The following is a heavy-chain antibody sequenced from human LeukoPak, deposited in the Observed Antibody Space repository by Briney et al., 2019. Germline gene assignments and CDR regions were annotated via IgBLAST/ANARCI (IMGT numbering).Heavy chain of an antibody. CDR2: IYHSGST. Sequence: SETLSLTCAVSGYSISSGYYWGWIRQPPGKGLEWIGSIYHSGSTYYNPSLKSRVTISVDTSKNQFSLKLSPVTAADTAVYYCARSFTIFGVVIIGYFDYWGQGTLVTVSS. V-gene: IGHV4-38-2*01. CDR3: ARSFTIFGVVIIGYFDY. J-gene: IGHJ4*02. CDR1: GYSISSGYY. D-gene: IGHD3-3*01.